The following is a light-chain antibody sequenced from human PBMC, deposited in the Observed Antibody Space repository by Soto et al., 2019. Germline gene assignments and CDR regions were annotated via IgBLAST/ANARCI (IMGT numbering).Light chain of an antibody. V-gene: IGLV3-21*02. CDR1: NIGTKS. Sequence: SYELTQPPSVSVAPGQTARITCGGDNIGTKSVHWYQQRPGQAPVLVVYDDSDRPSRIPERFSGSNSGNTATLTISRVEAGDEADFYCQVWDNRTDHVVFGGGTKLTVL. CDR2: DDS. CDR3: QVWDNRTDHVV. J-gene: IGLJ2*01.